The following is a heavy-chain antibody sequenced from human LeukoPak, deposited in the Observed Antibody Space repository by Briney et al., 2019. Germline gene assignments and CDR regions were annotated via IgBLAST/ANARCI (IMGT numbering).Heavy chain of an antibody. J-gene: IGHJ4*02. CDR2: IHPNSGGT. V-gene: IGHV1-2*02. CDR1: GYIFTGYY. Sequence: ASVKVSCKASGYIFTGYYMHWVRQAPGQGLEWMGWIHPNSGGTNYAQKFQGRVTMTRDTSITTAYMEVSRLRSDDTAVYYCARDQDIVVVPAALGYWGQGTLVTVSS. D-gene: IGHD2-2*01. CDR3: ARDQDIVVVPAALGY.